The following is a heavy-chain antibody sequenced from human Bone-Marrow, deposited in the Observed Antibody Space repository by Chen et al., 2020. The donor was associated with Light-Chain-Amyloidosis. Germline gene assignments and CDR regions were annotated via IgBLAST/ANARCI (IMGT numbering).Heavy chain of an antibody. J-gene: IGHJ4*02. CDR1: GLPFRTPR. V-gene: IGHV3-74*01. D-gene: IGHD5-12*01. CDR3: SREFTGYDDY. CDR2: IKPDGTRV. Sequence: DVQLLESGGGLVQRGGSLRLSCAASGLPFRTPRMHWFRPAPGKGLVWVSRIKPDGTRVDYADSVRGRFTISRDDAKSTVYLQMNSLRAEDTAVYYCSREFTGYDDYWGQGTLVTVSS.